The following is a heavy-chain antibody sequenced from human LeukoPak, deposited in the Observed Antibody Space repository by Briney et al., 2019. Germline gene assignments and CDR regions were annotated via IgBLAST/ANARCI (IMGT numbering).Heavy chain of an antibody. CDR3: ARGGGYDSGGRDY. V-gene: IGHV4-59*01. CDR2: IYYSGST. Sequence: SETLSLTCTVSGGSISSYYWGWIRQPPGKGLEWIGYIYYSGSTNYNPSLKSRVTISVDTSKNQFSLKLSSVTAADTAVYYCARGGGYDSGGRDYWGQGTLVTVSS. D-gene: IGHD5-12*01. CDR1: GGSISSYY. J-gene: IGHJ4*02.